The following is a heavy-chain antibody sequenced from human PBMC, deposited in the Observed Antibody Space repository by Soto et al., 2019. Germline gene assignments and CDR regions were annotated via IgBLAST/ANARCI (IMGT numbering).Heavy chain of an antibody. D-gene: IGHD3-22*01. Sequence: ASVKVSCKASGYTLIMYYIHWMRQAPGQGLEWMGIINPSGGSTTYAQKFQGRVTMTRDTSTSTVYMELSSLRSEDTAVYYCARSPYSSGYYYAIDYWGQGTQVTVSS. CDR2: INPSGGST. J-gene: IGHJ4*02. CDR1: GYTLIMYY. CDR3: ARSPYSSGYYYAIDY. V-gene: IGHV1-46*01.